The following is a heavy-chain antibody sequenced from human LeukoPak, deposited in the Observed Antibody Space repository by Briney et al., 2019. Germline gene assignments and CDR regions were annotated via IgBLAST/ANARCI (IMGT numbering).Heavy chain of an antibody. CDR2: ISYDGSNK. CDR3: ARDLLTRYFDY. V-gene: IGHV3-30-3*01. J-gene: IGHJ4*02. CDR1: GFTFSSYA. D-gene: IGHD1-1*01. Sequence: GGSLRLSCAASGFTFSSYAMHWVRQAPGKGLEWVAVISYDGSNKYYADSVKGRFTISRDNSKNTLYLQMNSLRAEDTAVYYCARDLLTRYFDYWGQGTLVTVSS.